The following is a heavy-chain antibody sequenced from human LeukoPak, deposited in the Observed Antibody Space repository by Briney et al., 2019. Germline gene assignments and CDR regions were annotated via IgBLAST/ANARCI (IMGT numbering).Heavy chain of an antibody. CDR1: GGSFSSYY. CDR3: ARHDSSGWFNYYYYGMDV. D-gene: IGHD6-19*01. J-gene: IGHJ6*02. CDR2: IYYSGST. V-gene: IGHV4-59*08. Sequence: PSETLSLTCTVSGGSFSSYYWTWIRQPAGKGLEWIGYIYYSGSTNYNPSLKSRVTISVDTSKNQFSLKLSSVTAADTAVYYCARHDSSGWFNYYYYGMDVWGQGTTVTVSS.